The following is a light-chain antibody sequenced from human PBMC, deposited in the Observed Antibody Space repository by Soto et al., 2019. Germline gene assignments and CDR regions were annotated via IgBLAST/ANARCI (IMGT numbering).Light chain of an antibody. CDR3: QQYGSSLIT. Sequence: EIVLTQSPGTLSLSPGERATLSCRASQSVSSSYLAWYQQKPGQAPRLLIYGASSRATGIPDRFSGSGSGTDFPLTIRRLEPEDFAVYYCQQYGSSLITFGQGTRLEIK. J-gene: IGKJ5*01. V-gene: IGKV3-20*01. CDR1: QSVSSSY. CDR2: GAS.